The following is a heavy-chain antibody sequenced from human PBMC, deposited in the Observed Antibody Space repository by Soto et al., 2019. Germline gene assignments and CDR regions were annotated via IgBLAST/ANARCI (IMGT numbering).Heavy chain of an antibody. CDR2: MNPNSGNT. CDR3: ARVGPIAAAAAYYYYYMDV. Sequence: VASVKVSCKASGYTFTSYDINWVRQATGQGLEWMGWMNPNSGNTGYAQKFQGRVTMTRNTSISTAYMELSSLRSEDTAVYYCARVGPIAAAAAYYYYYMDVWGKGTTVTVSS. CDR1: GYTFTSYD. D-gene: IGHD6-13*01. V-gene: IGHV1-8*01. J-gene: IGHJ6*03.